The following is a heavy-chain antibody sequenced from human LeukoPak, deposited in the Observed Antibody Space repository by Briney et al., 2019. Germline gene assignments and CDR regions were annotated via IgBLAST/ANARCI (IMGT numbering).Heavy chain of an antibody. CDR1: GGSISSGDYY. J-gene: IGHJ6*02. Sequence: SQTLSLTCTVSGGSISSGDYYWSWIRQPPGKGLEWIGYIYYSGSSYYNPSLKSRATISVDTSKNQFSLKLSSVTAADTAVYYCARVEMTMVRGYYYYGMDVWGQGTTVTVSS. D-gene: IGHD3-10*01. V-gene: IGHV4-30-4*01. CDR3: ARVEMTMVRGYYYYGMDV. CDR2: IYYSGSS.